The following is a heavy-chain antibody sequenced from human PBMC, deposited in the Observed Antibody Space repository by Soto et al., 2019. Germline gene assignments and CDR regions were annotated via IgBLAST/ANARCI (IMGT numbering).Heavy chain of an antibody. CDR1: GYTFTSNG. J-gene: IGHJ4*02. D-gene: IGHD1-1*01. Sequence: QVHLVQSGAEVKKPGASVKVSCKASGYTFTSNGITWVRQAPGQGLEWMGWISDHNGNTDYAQKLQGRVIVTRDTSTSTAYMELRSLRSDDTAVYYCARGRYGDYWGQGALVTVSS. CDR2: ISDHNGNT. CDR3: ARGRYGDY. V-gene: IGHV1-18*01.